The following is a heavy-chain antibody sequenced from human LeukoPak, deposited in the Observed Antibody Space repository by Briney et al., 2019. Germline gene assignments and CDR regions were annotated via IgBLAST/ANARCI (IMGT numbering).Heavy chain of an antibody. CDR1: GGTFSSYA. J-gene: IGHJ4*02. D-gene: IGHD6-13*01. CDR2: MNPNSGNT. Sequence: ASVKVSCKASGGTFSSYAISWVRQATGQGLEWMGWMNPNSGNTGYAQKFQGRVTMTRNTSISTAYMELSSLRSEDTAVYYCARVPSIAAAGIPDYWGQGTLVTVSS. CDR3: ARVPSIAAAGIPDY. V-gene: IGHV1-8*02.